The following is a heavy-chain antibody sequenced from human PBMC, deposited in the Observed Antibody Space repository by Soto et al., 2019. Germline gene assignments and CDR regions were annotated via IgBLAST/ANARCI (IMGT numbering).Heavy chain of an antibody. V-gene: IGHV3-23*01. CDR1: GFTFSSYA. J-gene: IGHJ6*03. CDR3: AKDYYYGSGSYYLYYYYMDV. Sequence: GGSLRLSCAASGFTFSSYAMSWVRQAPGKGLEWVSAISGSGGSTYYADSVKGRFTISRDNSKNTLYLQMNSLRAEDTAVYYCAKDYYYGSGSYYLYYYYMDVWGKGTTVTVSS. D-gene: IGHD3-10*01. CDR2: ISGSGGST.